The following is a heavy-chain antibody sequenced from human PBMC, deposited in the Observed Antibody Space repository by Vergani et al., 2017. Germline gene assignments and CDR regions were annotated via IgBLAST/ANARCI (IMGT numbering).Heavy chain of an antibody. D-gene: IGHD3-16*01. CDR1: GFTFNHYA. CDR3: AKHFRGWGIDY. V-gene: IGHV3-23*01. CDR2: ISGSGGST. J-gene: IGHJ4*02. Sequence: EVQLLESGGDLVQPGGSLRLSCAASGFTFNHYAMNWVRQAPGKGLEWVSGISGSGGSTYYAGSVKGRFTISRDSSKNTLYLQMNSLRAGDTAVYYCAKHFRGWGIDYWGQGTQVIVSS.